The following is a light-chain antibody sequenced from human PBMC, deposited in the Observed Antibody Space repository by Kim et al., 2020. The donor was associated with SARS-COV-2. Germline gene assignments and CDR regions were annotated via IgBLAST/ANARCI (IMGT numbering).Light chain of an antibody. CDR3: QAWDSSTAV. CDR2: QDN. Sequence: SYELTQPPSVSVSPGQTATITCSGDKLGDKYACWYQHKPGQSPVLIIYQDNKRPSGIPERFSGSNSGDTATLTISGTQPMDEADYYCQAWDSSTAVFGSG. V-gene: IGLV3-1*01. J-gene: IGLJ1*01. CDR1: KLGDKY.